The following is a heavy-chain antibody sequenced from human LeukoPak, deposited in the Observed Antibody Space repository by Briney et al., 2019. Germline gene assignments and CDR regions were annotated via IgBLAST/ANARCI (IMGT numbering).Heavy chain of an antibody. V-gene: IGHV3-74*01. CDR1: GFILRSYW. D-gene: IGHD1-26*01. CDR3: AKIVGAAIDDVFDI. Sequence: PGGSLRLSCAASGFILRSYWMHWVRQVPGKGLVWVSVIYTDGSSTTYADSVKGRFTISRDNARNTLYLQMNSLRVEDTAVYYCAKIVGAAIDDVFDIWGQGTMVTVSS. J-gene: IGHJ3*02. CDR2: IYTDGSST.